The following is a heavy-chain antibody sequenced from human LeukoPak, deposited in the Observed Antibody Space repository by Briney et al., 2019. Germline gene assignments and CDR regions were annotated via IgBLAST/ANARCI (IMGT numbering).Heavy chain of an antibody. D-gene: IGHD3-22*01. CDR1: GGSFSGHY. J-gene: IGHJ4*02. V-gene: IGHV4-34*01. Sequence: SETLSLTCAVSGGSFSGHYWSWIRQSPGEGLEWIGEIDHSGSTNYNPSLKGRLTISVDTSKSQFSLRLSSVTAADTAVYYCAREGYYYDSSGYYSLYYSDWGQGTLVTVSS. CDR2: IDHSGST. CDR3: AREGYYYDSSGYYSLYYSD.